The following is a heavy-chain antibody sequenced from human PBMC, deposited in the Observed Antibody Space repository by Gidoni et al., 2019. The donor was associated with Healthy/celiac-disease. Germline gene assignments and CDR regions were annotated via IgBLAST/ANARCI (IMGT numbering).Heavy chain of an antibody. CDR1: GFTFSSYS. CDR3: ASIAVDAFDI. D-gene: IGHD6-19*01. CDR2: ISSSSSTI. V-gene: IGHV3-48*01. J-gene: IGHJ3*02. Sequence: EVQLVESGGGLVQPGGFLRLSCAASGFTFSSYSMNWVRQAPGKGPEWVSYISSSSSTIYYADSVKGRFTISRDNAKNSLYLQMNSLRAEDTAVYYCASIAVDAFDIWGQGTMVTVSS.